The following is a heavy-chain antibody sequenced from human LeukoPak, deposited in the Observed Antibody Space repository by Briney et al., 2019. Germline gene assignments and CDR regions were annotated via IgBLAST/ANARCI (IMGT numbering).Heavy chain of an antibody. CDR3: ASSTYDSSGYYGMDV. CDR1: GFTFSSYA. D-gene: IGHD3-22*01. Sequence: PGWSLRLSCAASGFTFSSYAMHWVRQAPGKGLEWVAVISYDGSNKYYADSVKGRFTISRDNSKNTLYLQMNSLRAEDTAVYYCASSTYDSSGYYGMDVWGQGTTVTVSS. V-gene: IGHV3-30-3*01. CDR2: ISYDGSNK. J-gene: IGHJ6*02.